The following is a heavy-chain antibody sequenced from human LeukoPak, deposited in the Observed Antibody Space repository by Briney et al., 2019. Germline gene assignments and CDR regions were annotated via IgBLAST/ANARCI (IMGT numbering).Heavy chain of an antibody. CDR3: ARGSNYYHYMDV. J-gene: IGHJ6*03. Sequence: ASVKVSCKASGYPLTSYDINWVRQATGQGLELLGWMNPNSGNTAYAQRFQDRVTMTANMSINTAYMELSSLTSEDTAIYYCARGSNYYHYMDVWGSGTTVTVAS. CDR2: MNPNSGNT. D-gene: IGHD6-13*01. V-gene: IGHV1-8*01. CDR1: GYPLTSYD.